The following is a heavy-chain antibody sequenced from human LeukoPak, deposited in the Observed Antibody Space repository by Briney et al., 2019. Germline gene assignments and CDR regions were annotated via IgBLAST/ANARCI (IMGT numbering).Heavy chain of an antibody. CDR3: ARAFRGLREYYYYMDV. CDR2: LSGSAVTT. Sequence: RSGGSLRLSCAASGFTFSSYAMSWVRQAPGKGLEWVSTLSGSAVTTYSADSVKGRFTISRDNSKNTLYLQMNSLRAEDTALYYCARAFRGLREYYYYMDVWGKGTTVTISS. CDR1: GFTFSSYA. D-gene: IGHD3-16*01. J-gene: IGHJ6*03. V-gene: IGHV3-23*01.